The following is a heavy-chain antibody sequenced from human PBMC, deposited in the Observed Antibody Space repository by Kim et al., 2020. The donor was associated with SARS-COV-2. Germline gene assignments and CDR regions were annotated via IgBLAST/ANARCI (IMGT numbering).Heavy chain of an antibody. D-gene: IGHD2-15*01. CDR2: IWYDGSNK. CDR1: GFTFSSYG. J-gene: IGHJ6*02. Sequence: GGSLRLSCAASGFTFSSYGMHWVRQAPGKGLEWVAVIWYDGSNKYYADSVKGRFTISRDNSKNTLYLQMNSLRAEDTAVYYCARDRLRADYYYYYGMDVWGQGTTVTVSS. CDR3: ARDRLRADYYYYYGMDV. V-gene: IGHV3-33*01.